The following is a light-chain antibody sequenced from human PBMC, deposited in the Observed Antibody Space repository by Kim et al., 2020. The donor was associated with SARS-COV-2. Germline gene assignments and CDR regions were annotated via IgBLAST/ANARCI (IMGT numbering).Light chain of an antibody. CDR2: YDT. V-gene: IGLV3-21*04. Sequence: APGKTATITWGGDDIGTKSVHWYQQKPGQAPVLVIYYDTDRPSGIPERFSASNSGNTATLTVSRVEAGDEADYYCQVWDSGSDHWVFGGGTQLTVL. J-gene: IGLJ3*02. CDR3: QVWDSGSDHWV. CDR1: DIGTKS.